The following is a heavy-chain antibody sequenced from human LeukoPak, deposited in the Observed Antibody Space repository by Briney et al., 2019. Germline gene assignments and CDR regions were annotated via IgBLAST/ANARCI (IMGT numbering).Heavy chain of an antibody. CDR1: GFTFSSYA. J-gene: IGHJ4*02. CDR2: ISGSDRST. Sequence: GGSLRLSCAASGFTFSSYAMSWVRQAPGKGLEWVSAISGSDRSTYHADSYYADSVGGRFTISRDNSKNTLYLQMNSLRAEDTAVYYCAKTQYSTGWHFDYWGQGALVTVSS. CDR3: AKTQYSTGWHFDY. V-gene: IGHV3-23*01. D-gene: IGHD6-19*01.